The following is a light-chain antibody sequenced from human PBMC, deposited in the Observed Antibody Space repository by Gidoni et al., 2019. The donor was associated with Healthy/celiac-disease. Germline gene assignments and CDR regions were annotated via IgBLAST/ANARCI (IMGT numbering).Light chain of an antibody. CDR2: GSS. J-gene: IGKJ2*01. CDR3: QQYNNWPYT. CDR1: QSVSSN. V-gene: IGKV3-15*01. Sequence: EIVMTQSPATLSVPPGERATLSCRASQSVSSNLAWYQQKPGQAPRLLIYGSSTRATGIPARFSGSGSGTEFTLTISSLHSEDVAFYYCQQYNNWPYTFGQGTKLEIK.